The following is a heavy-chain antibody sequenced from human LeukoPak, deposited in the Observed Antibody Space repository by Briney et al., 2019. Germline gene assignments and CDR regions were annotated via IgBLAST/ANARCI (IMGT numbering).Heavy chain of an antibody. CDR2: INHSGST. CDR3: ARAPGDAAAGDY. J-gene: IGHJ4*02. D-gene: IGHD6-13*01. Sequence: PSETLSLTCAVYGGSFSGYYWSWIRQPPGKGLEWIGEINHSGSTNYNPSLKSRVTISVDTSKNQFSLKLSSVTAADTAVYYCARAPGDAAAGDYWGQGTLVTVSS. V-gene: IGHV4-34*01. CDR1: GGSFSGYY.